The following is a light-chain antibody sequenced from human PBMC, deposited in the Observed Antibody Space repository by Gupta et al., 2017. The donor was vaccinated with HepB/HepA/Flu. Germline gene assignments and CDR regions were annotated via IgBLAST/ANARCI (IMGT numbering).Light chain of an antibody. J-gene: IGKJ2*01. Sequence: DIQMTQSPSYLSASVGDRVTISCQASEDIREYLNWYQQKPGKPPRLLIFDASDLQTAVPSRFSGSGSGTDFTFTISSLQPEYAVTYYCQQFHIWYTFGQGTKVEIK. CDR2: DAS. CDR1: EDIREY. CDR3: QQFHIWYT. V-gene: IGKV1-33*01.